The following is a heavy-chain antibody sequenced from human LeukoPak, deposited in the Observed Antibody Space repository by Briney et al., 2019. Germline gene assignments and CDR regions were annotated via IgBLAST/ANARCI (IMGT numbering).Heavy chain of an antibody. J-gene: IGHJ4*02. Sequence: ASVKVSCKASGYTFTGYYMHWVRQAPGQGLEWMGWINPNSGGTNYAQKFQGWVTMTRDTSISTAYMELSRLRSDDTAVYYCARGDKVADRSNYFDCWGQGTLVTVSS. CDR1: GYTFTGYY. CDR2: INPNSGGT. CDR3: ARGDKVADRSNYFDC. D-gene: IGHD6-19*01. V-gene: IGHV1-2*04.